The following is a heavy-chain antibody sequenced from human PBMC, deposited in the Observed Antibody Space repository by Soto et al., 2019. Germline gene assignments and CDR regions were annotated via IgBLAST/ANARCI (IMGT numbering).Heavy chain of an antibody. V-gene: IGHV3-23*01. CDR3: AKTASAWIIPWFDP. D-gene: IGHD5-12*01. CDR1: GFTFSSYA. CDR2: ISGSGGST. Sequence: EVQLLESGGGLVQPGGSLRLSCAASGFTFSSYAMSWVRQAPGKGLEWVSAISGSGGSTYYADSVKGRFTISRDNSKNTLYRQMNSLRAEGTAVYYFAKTASAWIIPWFDPWCQGTLVTVSS. J-gene: IGHJ5*02.